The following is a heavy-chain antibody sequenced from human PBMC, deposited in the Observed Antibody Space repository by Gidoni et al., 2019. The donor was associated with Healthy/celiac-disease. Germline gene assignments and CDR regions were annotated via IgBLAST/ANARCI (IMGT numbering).Heavy chain of an antibody. Sequence: QVQLQQWGAGLLKPSETLSLTCAVYGGSFSGYYWSWIRQPPGKGLEWIGEINHSGSTNYNPSLKSRVTISVDTSKNQFSLKLSSVTAADTAVYYCARTQNKYYDFWSGYHYYFDYWGQGTLVTVSS. V-gene: IGHV4-34*01. J-gene: IGHJ4*02. CDR3: ARTQNKYYDFWSGYHYYFDY. D-gene: IGHD3-3*01. CDR2: INHSGST. CDR1: GGSFSGYY.